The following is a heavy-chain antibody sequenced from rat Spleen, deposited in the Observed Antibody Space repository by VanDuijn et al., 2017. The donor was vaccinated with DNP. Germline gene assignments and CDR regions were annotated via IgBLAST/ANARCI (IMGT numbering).Heavy chain of an antibody. J-gene: IGHJ2*01. CDR2: IIYDGSRT. D-gene: IGHD1-4*01. CDR1: GFTFSDYN. V-gene: IGHV5S10*01. CDR3: TTDQLPGYNSFDY. Sequence: EVQLVESGGGLVQPGRSLKLSCAASGFTFSDYNMAWVRQAPRKGLELVATIIYDGSRTYYRDSVKGRFTISRDNPKSSLFLQMDSLRSEDTATYYCTTDQLPGYNSFDYWGQGVMVTVSS.